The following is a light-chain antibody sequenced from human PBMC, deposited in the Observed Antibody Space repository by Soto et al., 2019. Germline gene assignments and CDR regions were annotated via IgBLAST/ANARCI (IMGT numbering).Light chain of an antibody. Sequence: QSALTQPPSASGSPGQSVTLSCTGTSRDVGGYNYVSWYQQQPGKAPKLMIFDVTQQHSGAPARFSGSHSGSTASLTVSGLRAEDEADYYCILYEGGNMVFGGGTKLTVL. J-gene: IGLJ2*01. CDR2: DVT. CDR3: ILYEGGNMV. V-gene: IGLV2-8*01. CDR1: SRDVGGYNY.